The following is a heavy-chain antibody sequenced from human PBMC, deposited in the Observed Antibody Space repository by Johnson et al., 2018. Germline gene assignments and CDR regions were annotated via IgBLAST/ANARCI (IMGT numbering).Heavy chain of an antibody. CDR2: ISGSGGST. CDR1: GFTFSSYA. CDR3: AKATARVGGDVGYLDY. Sequence: EVQLVETGGGLVQPGGSLRLSCAASGFTFSSYAMSWFRQAPGKGLEWVSAISGSGGSTYYADSVKGRFTISRDKYKNTLYLQMNSQRTDDTAVYCCAKATARVGGDVGYLDYGGQGTRVTVSS. D-gene: IGHD1-26*01. V-gene: IGHV3-23*04. J-gene: IGHJ4*02.